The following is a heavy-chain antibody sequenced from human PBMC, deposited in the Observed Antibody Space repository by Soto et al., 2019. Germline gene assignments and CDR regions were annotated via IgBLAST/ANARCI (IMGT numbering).Heavy chain of an antibody. J-gene: IGHJ6*02. CDR3: AAALVVGYCSGGSCHLDYYYGMDV. Sequence: SVKVSCKASGFTFTSSAVQWVRQPRGQRGEWIGWIVVGSGNTNYAQKFQERVTITRDMSTSTAYMELSSLRSEDTAVYYCAAALVVGYCSGGSCHLDYYYGMDVWGQGTTVTVSS. V-gene: IGHV1-58*01. D-gene: IGHD2-15*01. CDR1: GFTFTSSA. CDR2: IVVGSGNT.